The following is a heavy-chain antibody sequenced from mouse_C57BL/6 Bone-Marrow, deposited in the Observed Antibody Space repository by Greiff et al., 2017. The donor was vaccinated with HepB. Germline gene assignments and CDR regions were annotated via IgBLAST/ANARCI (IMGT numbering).Heavy chain of an antibody. Sequence: QVHVKQSGAELVRPGTSVKVSCKASGYAFTNYLIEWVKQRPGQGLEWIGVINPGSGGTNYNEKFKGKATLTADKSSSTAYMQLSSLTSEDSAVYFCAREELSYYYAMDYWGQGTSVTVSS. CDR1: GYAFTNYL. D-gene: IGHD1-1*02. CDR3: AREELSYYYAMDY. V-gene: IGHV1-54*01. J-gene: IGHJ4*01. CDR2: INPGSGGT.